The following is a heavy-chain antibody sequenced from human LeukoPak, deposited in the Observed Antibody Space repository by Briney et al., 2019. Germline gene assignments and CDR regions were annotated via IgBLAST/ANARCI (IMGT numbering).Heavy chain of an antibody. CDR2: FFYSGST. D-gene: IGHD5-18*01. V-gene: IGHV4-59*01. Sequence: SETLSLTCTVSGGSMSDYYWSWIRQPPGKGLEWIGYFFYSGSTNYHPSLTSRVTISVDASKTQFSLKLSSVTAADTAVYYCATSGRGYSYGTIDYWGQGILVTVSS. CDR3: ATSGRGYSYGTIDY. J-gene: IGHJ4*02. CDR1: GGSMSDYY.